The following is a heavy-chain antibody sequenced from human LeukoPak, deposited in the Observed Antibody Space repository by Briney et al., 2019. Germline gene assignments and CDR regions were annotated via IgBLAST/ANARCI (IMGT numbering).Heavy chain of an antibody. CDR2: IRYGGANK. V-gene: IGHV3-30*02. J-gene: IGHJ4*02. Sequence: GGSLRLSCAASGFTFSTYGMHWVRQAPGKGLEWVAFIRYGGANKYYADSVKGRFTISRDNSKNTVYLQMNSLRAEDTAVYYCAKGGSYRSQPYFDYWGQGTPVTVSS. CDR3: AKGGSYRSQPYFDY. CDR1: GFTFSTYG. D-gene: IGHD3-16*02.